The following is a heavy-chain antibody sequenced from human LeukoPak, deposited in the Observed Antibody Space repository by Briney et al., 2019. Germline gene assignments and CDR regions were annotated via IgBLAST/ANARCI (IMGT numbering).Heavy chain of an antibody. CDR2: IYYSST. CDR1: GGSISNYY. CDR3: ARSPQYSSTWIYDY. V-gene: IGHV4-59*01. J-gene: IGHJ4*02. D-gene: IGHD6-13*01. Sequence: SETLSLTCSVSGGSISNYYWSWLRQPPGKGLEWIGYIYYSSTNYNPSLKSRVTISVDPSKNNFSLKVTSVTAADAAVYYCARSPQYSSTWIYDYWGQGTLDTVSS.